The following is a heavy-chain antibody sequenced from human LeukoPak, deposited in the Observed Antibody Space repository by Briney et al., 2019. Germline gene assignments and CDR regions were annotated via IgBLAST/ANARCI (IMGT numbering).Heavy chain of an antibody. CDR1: GGSFSGYY. J-gene: IGHJ5*02. Sequence: SETLSLTCAVYGGSFSGYYRSWIRQPPGKGLEWIREINHSGSTNYNPSIKSRVTISVDTSKNQFSLNLTSVTAADTAVYYCARLYIGGYSRSTNYNWFDPWGQGTLVTVSS. CDR2: INHSGST. V-gene: IGHV4-34*01. D-gene: IGHD6-13*01. CDR3: ARLYIGGYSRSTNYNWFDP.